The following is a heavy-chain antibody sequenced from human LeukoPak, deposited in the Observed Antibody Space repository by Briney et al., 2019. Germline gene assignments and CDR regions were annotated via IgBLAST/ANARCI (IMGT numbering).Heavy chain of an antibody. V-gene: IGHV3-11*01. D-gene: IGHD3-3*01. CDR2: ISSSGGTL. CDR3: ARDHLDPGVITVSGVNVVPEYFQH. Sequence: GGPLRLSCAASGFTFSEHYMSWIRQAPGKGLEWVSYISSSGGTLYYTDSVKGRFTISRDNAQNSLYLQMNSLRAEDTAVYYCARDHLDPGVITVSGVNVVPEYFQHWGQGTLVTVSS. CDR1: GFTFSEHY. J-gene: IGHJ1*01.